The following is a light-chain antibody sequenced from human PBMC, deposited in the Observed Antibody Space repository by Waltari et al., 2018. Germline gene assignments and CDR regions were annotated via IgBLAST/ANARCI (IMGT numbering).Light chain of an antibody. CDR2: NDN. Sequence: SYVLTQPPSVSVAPGKTGTLTCGGNKIGGKRVHWYPQKPGQAPVLVVYNDNDRPSGTPDRCPGSNAGNTSTLTISWVEVGDEADYYWQFWDLGSDHKAFGSGTNVIVL. CDR1: KIGGKR. V-gene: IGLV3-21*03. J-gene: IGLJ1*01. CDR3: QFWDLGSDHKA.